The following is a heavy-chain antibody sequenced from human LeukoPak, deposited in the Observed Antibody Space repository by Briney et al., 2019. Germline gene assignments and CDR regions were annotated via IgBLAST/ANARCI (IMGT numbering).Heavy chain of an antibody. D-gene: IGHD2-15*01. Sequence: SETLSLTCTVSGVSISSGTYYWSWIRQPAGKGLEWIGRIFTSGSTNYNPSLKSRVTISVDTSKNQFSLKPSSVTAADTAVYFCARDFRGRYCSGGACYSEANSWGQGTLVTVSS. CDR2: IFTSGST. V-gene: IGHV4-61*02. J-gene: IGHJ4*02. CDR3: ARDFRGRYCSGGACYSEANS. CDR1: GVSISSGTYY.